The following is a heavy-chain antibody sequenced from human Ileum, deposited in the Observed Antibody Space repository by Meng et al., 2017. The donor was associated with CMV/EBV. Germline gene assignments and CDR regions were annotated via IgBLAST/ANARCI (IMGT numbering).Heavy chain of an antibody. CDR3: ATGLGEDGDYTGDF. Sequence: GGSLRLSCVVSGLTVSSTYMSWVRQAPGKGLEWVSVIHSGGTSYHADSVKGRFTISRDNSKNTVFLQMNSLRAEDTAVYYCATGLGEDGDYTGDFWGQGTLVTVSS. CDR2: IHSGGTS. V-gene: IGHV3-53*01. D-gene: IGHD4-17*01. J-gene: IGHJ4*02. CDR1: GLTVSSTY.